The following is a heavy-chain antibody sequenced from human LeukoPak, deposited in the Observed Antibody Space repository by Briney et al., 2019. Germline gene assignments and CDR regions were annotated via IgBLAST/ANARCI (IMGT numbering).Heavy chain of an antibody. J-gene: IGHJ2*01. V-gene: IGHV4-38-2*02. CDR3: ARFGWSWYFDL. CDR1: GYSISSGYY. CDR2: IYHSGST. D-gene: IGHD6-19*01. Sequence: PSETLSLTCTVSGYSISSGYYWGWIRQPPGKGLEWIGSIYHSGSTYYNPSLKSRVTISVDTSKNQFSLKLSSVTAADTAVYYCARFGWSWYFDLWGRGTLVTVSS.